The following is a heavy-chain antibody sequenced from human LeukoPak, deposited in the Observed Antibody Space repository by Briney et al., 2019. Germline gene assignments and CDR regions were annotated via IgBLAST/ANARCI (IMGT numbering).Heavy chain of an antibody. CDR2: IYYSGST. J-gene: IGHJ4*02. D-gene: IGHD6-19*01. V-gene: IGHV4-39*07. Sequence: SETLSLTCTVSGGSISSSSYYWGWIRQPPGKGLEWIGSIYYSGSTYYNPSLKSRVTISVDRSKNQFSLKLSSVTAADTAVYYCASSGGAYFDYWGQGTLVTVSS. CDR1: GGSISSSSYY. CDR3: ASSGGAYFDY.